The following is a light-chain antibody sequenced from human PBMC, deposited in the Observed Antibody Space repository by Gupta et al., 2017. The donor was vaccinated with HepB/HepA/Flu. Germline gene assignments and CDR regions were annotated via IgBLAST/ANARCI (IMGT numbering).Light chain of an antibody. CDR3: CSYAGSSTLYV. V-gene: IGLV2-23*02. Sequence: SALTQPASVSGSPGQSINISCTGTSSDVGSYNLVSWYQQHPGKAPKLMIYEVSKRPSGVSNRFSGSKSGNTASLTISGRQAEDEADYYCCSYAGSSTLYVFGTGTKVTVL. CDR2: EVS. CDR1: SSDVGSYNL. J-gene: IGLJ1*01.